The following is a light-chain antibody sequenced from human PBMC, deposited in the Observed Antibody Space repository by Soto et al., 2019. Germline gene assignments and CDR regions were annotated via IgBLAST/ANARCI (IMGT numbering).Light chain of an antibody. CDR1: QSVASRN. CDR3: QHFGNSLWT. CDR2: GAS. J-gene: IGKJ1*01. V-gene: IGKV3-20*01. Sequence: EIVLTQSPGTLSLSPGERATLSCRASQSVASRNLAWYQQKSGQAPRLLIYGASSRAIHTPDRFSGSGSGTDFKLTISGLEPEDVAVYYCQHFGNSLWTFGQGTKVEI.